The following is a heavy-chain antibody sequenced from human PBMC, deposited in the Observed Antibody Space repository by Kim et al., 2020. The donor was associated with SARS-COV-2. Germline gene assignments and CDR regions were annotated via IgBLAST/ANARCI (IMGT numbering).Heavy chain of an antibody. D-gene: IGHD3-16*02. CDR1: GLTFSSYA. Sequence: GGSLRLSCAASGLTFSSYAMSWVRQAPGKGLEWVSAISGSGGSTYYADSVKGRFTISRDNSKNTLYLQMNSLRAEDTAVYYCAKEGFVDDYVWGSYRYIYVDYWGQGTLVTVSS. V-gene: IGHV3-23*01. CDR2: ISGSGGST. J-gene: IGHJ4*02. CDR3: AKEGFVDDYVWGSYRYIYVDY.